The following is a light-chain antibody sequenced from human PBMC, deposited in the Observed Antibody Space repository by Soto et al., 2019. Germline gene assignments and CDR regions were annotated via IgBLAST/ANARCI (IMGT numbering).Light chain of an antibody. CDR1: ESISSW. CDR3: QQANSFPLT. Sequence: DIAMTQSPSALSACVGDTVTITCRASESISSWLAWYQQKPGKAPKVLIYDASSLESGVPSRFSGSGSGTDFTLTISCLQSEDFATYYCQQANSFPLTFGGGTKVDI. CDR2: DAS. V-gene: IGKV1-5*01. J-gene: IGKJ4*01.